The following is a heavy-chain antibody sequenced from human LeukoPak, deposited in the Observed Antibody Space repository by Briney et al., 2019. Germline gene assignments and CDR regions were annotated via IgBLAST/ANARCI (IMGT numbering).Heavy chain of an antibody. CDR1: GGSISSYY. D-gene: IGHD3-22*01. J-gene: IGHJ4*02. V-gene: IGHV4-59*01. Sequence: SETPSLTCTVSGGSISSYYWSWIRQPPGKGLEWIGYIYYSGSTNYNPSLKSRVTISLDTSKNQFSLKLSSVTAADTAVYYCARGYYSDSSGYLYFFDYWGQGTLVTVSS. CDR3: ARGYYSDSSGYLYFFDY. CDR2: IYYSGST.